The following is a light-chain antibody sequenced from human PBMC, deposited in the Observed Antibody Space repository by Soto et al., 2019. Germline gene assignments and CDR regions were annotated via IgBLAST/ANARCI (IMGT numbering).Light chain of an antibody. V-gene: IGKV1-27*01. Sequence: DIQMTQSPSSLSASVGDRVTITCRATQGISNYLAWYQQKPGNVPKLLIYLASTLQSGVPSRFSGSGSGTDFTLTISGLQPEDVATYYCQNYNNVPFTFGPGTKVDIK. J-gene: IGKJ3*01. CDR2: LAS. CDR1: QGISNY. CDR3: QNYNNVPFT.